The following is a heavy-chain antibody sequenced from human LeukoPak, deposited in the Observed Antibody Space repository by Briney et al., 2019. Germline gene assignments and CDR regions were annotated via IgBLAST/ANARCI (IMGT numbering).Heavy chain of an antibody. V-gene: IGHV3-7*01. J-gene: IGHJ4*02. D-gene: IGHD4-23*01. CDR2: IKQDGSEK. CDR3: VRDYGGSSPFDY. CDR1: GFTFSTYR. Sequence: GGSLRLSCAASGFTFSTYRMSWVRQAPGKGLEWVANIKQDGSEKHYVDSVKGRFTISRDNAKNSLYLQMNSLRAEDTAVYYCVRDYGGSSPFDYWGQGTLVTVSS.